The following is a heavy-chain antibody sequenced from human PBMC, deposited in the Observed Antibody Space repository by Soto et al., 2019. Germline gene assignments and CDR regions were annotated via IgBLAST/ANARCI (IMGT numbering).Heavy chain of an antibody. CDR3: ARARRYYYDSSGYYTS. CDR1: GGTFSSYA. CDR2: IIPIFGTA. V-gene: IGHV1-69*13. D-gene: IGHD3-22*01. J-gene: IGHJ4*02. Sequence: SVKVSCKXSGGTFSSYAISWVRQAPGQGPEWMGGIIPIFGTANYAQKFQGRVTITANESTSTAYMELSSLRSEDTAVYYCARARRYYYDSSGYYTSWGQGTLVTVSS.